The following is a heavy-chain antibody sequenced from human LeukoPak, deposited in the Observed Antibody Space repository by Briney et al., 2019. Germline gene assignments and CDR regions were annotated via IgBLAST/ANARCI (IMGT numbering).Heavy chain of an antibody. CDR2: ISAYNGNT. CDR1: GYNFNNYG. CDR3: ARGEFGFDSSGYPTSRTPDY. V-gene: IGHV1-18*01. J-gene: IGHJ4*02. D-gene: IGHD3-22*01. Sequence: ASVKVSCKASGYNFNNYGISWVRQAPGQGLEWMGWISAYNGNTNTAQKFQGRVTMTTDTSTSTAYMELKNLRSEDTAVYYCARGEFGFDSSGYPTSRTPDYWGQGTLVTVSS.